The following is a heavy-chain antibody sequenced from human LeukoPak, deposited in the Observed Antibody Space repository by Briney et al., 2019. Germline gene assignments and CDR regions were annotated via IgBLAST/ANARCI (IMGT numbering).Heavy chain of an antibody. CDR3: TRLLKYSGSYYCDY. CDR2: INHSGRT. CDR1: GESFSGYY. V-gene: IGHV4-34*01. J-gene: IGHJ4*02. D-gene: IGHD1-26*01. Sequence: KPSETLSLTCAVYGESFSGYYWSWMRQPPGKGLEWIGEINHSGRTNYNPSLKSRVTISLDTSKNQFSLKLSSVTAADTAVYYCTRLLKYSGSYYCDYWGQGSLVPVSS.